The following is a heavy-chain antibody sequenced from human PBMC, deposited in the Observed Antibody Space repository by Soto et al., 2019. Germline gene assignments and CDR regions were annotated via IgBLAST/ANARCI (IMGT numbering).Heavy chain of an antibody. V-gene: IGHV1-2*02. CDR2: INPNSGGT. CDR3: ARYPSYYYDSSGFSWFDP. Sequence: QVQLVQSGAEVKKPGASVKVSCKASGYTFTGYYMHWVRQAPGQGLEWMGWINPNSGGTNYAQKFQGRVTMTRDTSISPAYMELSRLRSDDTAVYYCARYPSYYYDSSGFSWFDPWGQGTLVTVSS. CDR1: GYTFTGYY. J-gene: IGHJ5*02. D-gene: IGHD3-22*01.